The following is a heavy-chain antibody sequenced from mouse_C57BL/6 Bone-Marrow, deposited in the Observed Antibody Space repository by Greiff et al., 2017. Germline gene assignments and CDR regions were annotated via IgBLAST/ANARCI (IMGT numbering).Heavy chain of an antibody. D-gene: IGHD2-1*01. CDR1: GFNIKDDY. J-gene: IGHJ4*01. CDR2: IDPENGDT. Sequence: VQLQQSGAELVRPGASVKLSCTASGFNIKDDYMHWVKQRPEQGLEWIGWIDPENGDTEYASKFQGKATITADTSSNTAYLQLSSLTSEDTAVYYCTCYGNYLYAMYYWGQGTSVTVSS. CDR3: TCYGNYLYAMYY. V-gene: IGHV14-4*01.